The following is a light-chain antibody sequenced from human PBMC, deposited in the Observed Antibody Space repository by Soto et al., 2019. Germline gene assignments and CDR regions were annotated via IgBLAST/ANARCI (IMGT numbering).Light chain of an antibody. V-gene: IGLV2-8*01. CDR3: NSYAGSNNWV. J-gene: IGLJ3*02. CDR2: EVS. CDR1: SSDIGGRNY. Sequence: QSALTQPPSASGSPGQSVTISCTGTSSDIGGRNYVSWYQQHPGKAPKLMIYEVSKRPSGVPDRFTGSKSANTASLTVSGVQAEDEADYYCNSYAGSNNWVFGGGTKVTVL.